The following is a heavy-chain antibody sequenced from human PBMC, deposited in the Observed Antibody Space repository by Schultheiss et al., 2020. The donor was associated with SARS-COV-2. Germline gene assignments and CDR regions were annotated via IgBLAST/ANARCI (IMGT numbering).Heavy chain of an antibody. CDR1: GGSISSSNW. Sequence: SETLSLTCAVSGGSISSSNWWSWVRQPPGKGLEWIGEIYHSGRTNYNPSLKSRVTISVDTSKNQFSLKLSSVTAADTAVYYCARDNLNVPAVQNWFDPWGQGTLVTVSS. D-gene: IGHD2-2*01. J-gene: IGHJ5*02. V-gene: IGHV4-4*02. CDR3: ARDNLNVPAVQNWFDP. CDR2: IYHSGRT.